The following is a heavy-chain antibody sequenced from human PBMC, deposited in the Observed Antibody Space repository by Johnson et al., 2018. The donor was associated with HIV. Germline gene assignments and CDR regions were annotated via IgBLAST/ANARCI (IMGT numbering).Heavy chain of an antibody. CDR3: ARDRYWDYVVGAFDI. CDR2: INWNGGST. Sequence: VQLVESGGGVVRPGGSLRLSCAASGFTFDDYGMSWVRQAPGKGLEWVSGINWNGGSTGYADSVKGRFTISRDNSKNTLYLQMNSLRAEDTALYYCARDRYWDYVVGAFDIWGQGTMVTVSS. D-gene: IGHD1-26*01. J-gene: IGHJ3*02. CDR1: GFTFDDYG. V-gene: IGHV3-20*04.